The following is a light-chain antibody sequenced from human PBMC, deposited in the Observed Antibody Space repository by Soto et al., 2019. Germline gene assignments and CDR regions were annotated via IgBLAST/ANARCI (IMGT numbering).Light chain of an antibody. CDR3: GTWDSSLSAVV. CDR1: RSNIGTNT. J-gene: IGLJ2*01. V-gene: IGLV1-44*01. CDR2: SND. Sequence: QSVLTQPPSASVSPGQRVTISCSGSRSNIGTNTVNWYQHLPGTAPKLLIFSNDQRPSGVPDRFSGSKSGTSATLGITGLQTGDEADYYCGTWDSSLSAVVFGGGTKLTVL.